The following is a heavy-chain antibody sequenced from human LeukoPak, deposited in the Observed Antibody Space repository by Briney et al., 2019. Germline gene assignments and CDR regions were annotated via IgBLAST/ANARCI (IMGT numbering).Heavy chain of an antibody. V-gene: IGHV3-30*18. CDR1: GFTFSSYA. J-gene: IGHJ3*02. D-gene: IGHD3-16*01. CDR3: AKTKGGFPYDVFDI. Sequence: GGSLRLSCAASGFTFSSYAMHWVRQAPGKGLEWVAVISYDGSNKYYADSVKGRFTISRDNSKNTLYLQMNSLRAEDTAVYYCAKTKGGFPYDVFDIWAKGQWSPSLQ. CDR2: ISYDGSNK.